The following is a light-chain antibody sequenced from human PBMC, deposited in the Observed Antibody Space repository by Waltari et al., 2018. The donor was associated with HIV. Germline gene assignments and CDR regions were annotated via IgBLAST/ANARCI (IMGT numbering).Light chain of an antibody. Sequence: IQLTQSPSFLSASLRDRVTITCRASQGIGTNLAWFQQKPGKAPNLLIYAASSLHRGVPSRFTGGGSGTEFTLTINNLQPEDSATYYCQQLSNYPFTFGQGTRLAIK. J-gene: IGKJ2*01. CDR1: QGIGTN. CDR2: AAS. V-gene: IGKV1-9*01. CDR3: QQLSNYPFT.